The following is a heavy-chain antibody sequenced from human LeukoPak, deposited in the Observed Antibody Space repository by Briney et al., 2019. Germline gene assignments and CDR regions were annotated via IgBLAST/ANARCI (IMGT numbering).Heavy chain of an antibody. V-gene: IGHV4-34*01. J-gene: IGHJ4*02. CDR1: GGSFSGYY. Sequence: SETLSLTCAVYGGSFSGYYWSWIRQPPGKGLEWIGEINHSGSTNYNPSLESRVTISVDTSKNQFSLKLSSVTAADTAVYYCARATLGSLMDYWGQGTLVTVSS. D-gene: IGHD7-27*01. CDR2: INHSGST. CDR3: ARATLGSLMDY.